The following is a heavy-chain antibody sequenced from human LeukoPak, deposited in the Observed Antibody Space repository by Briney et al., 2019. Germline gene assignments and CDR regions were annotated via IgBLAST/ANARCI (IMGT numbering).Heavy chain of an antibody. CDR1: GYTFTSYY. J-gene: IGHJ5*02. D-gene: IGHD3-10*01. Sequence: EASVKVSCKASGYTFTSYYMHWVRQAPGQGLEWMGIINPSGGSTSYAQKFQGRVTMTRDTSTSTVYMELRSLRSDDTAVYYCARDSYYYGSGSYYNWFDPWGQGTLVTVSS. CDR2: INPSGGST. CDR3: ARDSYYYGSGSYYNWFDP. V-gene: IGHV1-46*01.